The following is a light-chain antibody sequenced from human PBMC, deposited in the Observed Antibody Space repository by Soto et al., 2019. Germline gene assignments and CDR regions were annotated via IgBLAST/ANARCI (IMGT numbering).Light chain of an antibody. J-gene: IGLJ2*01. Sequence: QSALTQPASVSGSPGQSITISCTGTSSDVGGYNYVSWYQQHPGKAPKLMIYDVSNRPSGVSNRFSGSKSGNTASLTISGLQAEDEADDYCSSYTSSSNRVFGGGTQLTVL. CDR1: SSDVGGYNY. CDR3: SSYTSSSNRV. V-gene: IGLV2-14*01. CDR2: DVS.